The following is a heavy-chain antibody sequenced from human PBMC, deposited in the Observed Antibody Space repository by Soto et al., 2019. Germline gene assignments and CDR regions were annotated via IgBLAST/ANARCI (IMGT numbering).Heavy chain of an antibody. CDR2: ITGSGDST. V-gene: IGHV3-23*01. J-gene: IGHJ4*02. CDR3: AKDLPLSGWLSAQTFDY. D-gene: IGHD6-19*01. Sequence: EVQLLESGGGLVQPGGSLRLSCAVSGFTFSSHAMSWVRQAPGKGLECVSSITGSGDSTYYADSVKGRFTISRDKSKSTMYLQMNSLRAEDTAVYYCAKDLPLSGWLSAQTFDYWGQGTQVTVSS. CDR1: GFTFSSHA.